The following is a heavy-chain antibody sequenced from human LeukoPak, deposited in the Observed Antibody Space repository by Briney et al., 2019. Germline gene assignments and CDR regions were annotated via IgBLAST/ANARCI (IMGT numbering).Heavy chain of an antibody. D-gene: IGHD3-3*01. Sequence: SETLSLTCAVYGGSFSGYYWSWIRQPPGKGLEWIGEINHSGSTNYNPSLKSRVTISVDTSKNQFSLKQSSVTAADTAVYYCARARRFQNWFDPWGQGTLVTVSS. V-gene: IGHV4-34*01. CDR2: INHSGST. CDR3: ARARRFQNWFDP. CDR1: GGSFSGYY. J-gene: IGHJ5*02.